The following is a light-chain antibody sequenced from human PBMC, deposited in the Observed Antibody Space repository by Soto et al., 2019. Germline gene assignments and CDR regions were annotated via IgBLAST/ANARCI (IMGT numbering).Light chain of an antibody. CDR2: DAS. CDR1: QSISSW. CDR3: LQVYSFPRT. J-gene: IGKJ1*01. V-gene: IGKV1-5*01. Sequence: DIQMTQSPSTLSASVGDRVTITCRASQSISSWLAWYQQKPGKAPKLLIYDASSLQSGVPSRFSGSGSGTEFILTINNLQPEDFASYFCLQVYSFPRTFGLGAKV.